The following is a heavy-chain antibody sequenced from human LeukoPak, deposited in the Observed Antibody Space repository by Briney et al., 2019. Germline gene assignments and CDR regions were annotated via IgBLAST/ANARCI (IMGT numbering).Heavy chain of an antibody. V-gene: IGHV3-30*02. CDR3: AKADRGYCSSTSCYFNDY. D-gene: IGHD2-2*01. J-gene: IGHJ4*02. CDR1: GFTFSSYG. Sequence: QSGGSLRLSCAASGFTFSSYGMHWVRQAPGKGLEWVAFIRYDGSNKYYADSVKGRFTISRDNSKNTLYLQMNSLRAEDTAVYYCAKADRGYCSSTSCYFNDYWGQGTLVTVSS. CDR2: IRYDGSNK.